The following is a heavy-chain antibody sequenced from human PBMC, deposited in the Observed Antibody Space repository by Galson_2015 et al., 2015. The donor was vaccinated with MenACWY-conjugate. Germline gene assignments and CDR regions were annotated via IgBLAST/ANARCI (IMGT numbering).Heavy chain of an antibody. CDR3: ARQRNFRVDY. D-gene: IGHD4-11*01. CDR1: GGSVSDSNSY. V-gene: IGHV4-30-4*08. J-gene: IGHJ4*02. Sequence: TLSLTCSVSGGSVSDSNSYWSWIRLPPGKALEWFGYISHTGVPWYNPSVKSRITISLDTSKNRFSLRLNSVTAADTAVYFCARQRNFRVDYWGPGTLVTVSS. CDR2: ISHTGVP.